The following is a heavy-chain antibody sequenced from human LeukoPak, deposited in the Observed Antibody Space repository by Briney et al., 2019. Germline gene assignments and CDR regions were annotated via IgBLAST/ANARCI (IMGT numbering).Heavy chain of an antibody. Sequence: GGSLRLSCAASGFTFSSYSMNWVRQAPGKGLEWVSSISSSSSYIYYADSVKGRFTISRDNAKNSLYLQMNSLRAEDTAAYYCARGVGTGAFDIWGQGTMVTVSS. D-gene: IGHD3-10*01. J-gene: IGHJ3*02. CDR2: ISSSSSYI. CDR3: ARGVGTGAFDI. CDR1: GFTFSSYS. V-gene: IGHV3-21*01.